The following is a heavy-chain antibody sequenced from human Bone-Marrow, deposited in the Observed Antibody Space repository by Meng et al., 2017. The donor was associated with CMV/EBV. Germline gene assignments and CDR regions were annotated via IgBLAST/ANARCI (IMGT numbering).Heavy chain of an antibody. CDR2: IYWNDDK. V-gene: IGHV2-5*01. D-gene: IGHD6-13*01. J-gene: IGHJ4*02. CDR3: AHIAPYSSPPFFDY. Sequence: SGPTQVNPTPPLTLTCSFSGFSLSTSGVGVGWIRQPPGKALEWLALIYWNDDKRYSPSLKSRLTITKDTSKNQVVLTMTNMDPVDTATYYCAHIAPYSSPPFFDYWGQGTLVTVSS. CDR1: GFSLSTSGVG.